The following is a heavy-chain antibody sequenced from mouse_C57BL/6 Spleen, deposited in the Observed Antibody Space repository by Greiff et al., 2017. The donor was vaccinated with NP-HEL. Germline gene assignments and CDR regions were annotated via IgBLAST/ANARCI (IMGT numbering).Heavy chain of an antibody. CDR3: ALNWESGAFDY. D-gene: IGHD4-1*02. Sequence: VQLKESGPELVKPGASVKISCKASGYSFTDYNMNWVKQSNGKSLEWIGVINPNYGTTSYNQMFKGKATLTVDQSSSTAYMQLNSLTSEDSAVYYCALNWESGAFDYWGQGTTLTVSS. V-gene: IGHV1-39*01. CDR2: INPNYGTT. J-gene: IGHJ2*01. CDR1: GYSFTDYN.